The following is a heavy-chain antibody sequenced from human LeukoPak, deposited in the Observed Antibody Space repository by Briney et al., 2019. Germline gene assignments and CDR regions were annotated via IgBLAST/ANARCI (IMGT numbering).Heavy chain of an antibody. CDR1: GFTFSSYG. J-gene: IGHJ4*02. Sequence: GGSLRLSCAASGFTFSSYGMHWVRQAPGKGLEWVAVISYDGSNKYYADSVKGRFTISRDNSKNTLYLQMNSLRAEDTAVYYCARAGYSSGWAFDYWGQGTLVTVSS. CDR3: ARAGYSSGWAFDY. CDR2: ISYDGSNK. D-gene: IGHD6-19*01. V-gene: IGHV3-30*03.